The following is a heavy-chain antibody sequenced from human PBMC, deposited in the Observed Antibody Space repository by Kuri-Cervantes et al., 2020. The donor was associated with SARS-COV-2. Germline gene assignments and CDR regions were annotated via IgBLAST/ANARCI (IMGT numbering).Heavy chain of an antibody. CDR3: ARDQAVRSQIVVVVAAARLLDY. CDR2: INPSGGST. Sequence: ASVTVSCKASGYTFTSYYMHWVRQAPGQGLEWMGIINPSGGSTSYAQKFQGRVTMTRDTSTSTVYMELISLRSEDTAVYYCARDQAVRSQIVVVVAAARLLDYWGQGTLVTVSS. CDR1: GYTFTSYY. V-gene: IGHV1-46*01. D-gene: IGHD2-15*01. J-gene: IGHJ4*02.